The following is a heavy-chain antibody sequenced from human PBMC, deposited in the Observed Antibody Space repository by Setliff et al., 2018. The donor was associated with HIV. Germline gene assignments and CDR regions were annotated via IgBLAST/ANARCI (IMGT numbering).Heavy chain of an antibody. J-gene: IGHJ4*02. D-gene: IGHD3-10*01. CDR3: ARSMGFKATTRLDF. CDR2: FYPGDSDA. V-gene: IGHV5-51*01. CDR1: GYTFTNYW. Sequence: GESLKISCKASGYTFTNYWIGWVRQLPGKGLEWMGIFYPGDSDARYSPSFQGQITFSADKSVTTAYLQWSSLKASDTAVYYCARSMGFKATTRLDFWGPGTLVTVPQ.